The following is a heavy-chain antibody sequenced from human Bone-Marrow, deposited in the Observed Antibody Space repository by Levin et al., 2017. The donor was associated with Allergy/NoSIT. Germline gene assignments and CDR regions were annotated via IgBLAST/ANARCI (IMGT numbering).Heavy chain of an antibody. D-gene: IGHD3-3*01. V-gene: IGHV4-38-2*01. CDR2: IYHSGST. J-gene: IGHJ4*02. CDR3: ARVKRFLEWLLLKYYFDY. CDR1: GYSISSGYY. Sequence: PSQTLSLTCAVSGYSISSGYYWGWIRQPPGKGLEWIGSIYHSGSTYYNPSLKSRVTISVDTSKNQFSLKLSSVTAADTAVYYCARVKRFLEWLLLKYYFDYWGQGTLVTVSS.